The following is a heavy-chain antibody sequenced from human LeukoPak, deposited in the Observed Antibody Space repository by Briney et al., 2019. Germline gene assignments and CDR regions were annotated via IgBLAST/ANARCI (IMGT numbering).Heavy chain of an antibody. V-gene: IGHV3-33*01. CDR1: GFTFSSYG. Sequence: GGSLRLSCAASGFTFSSYGMHWVRQAPGKGLEWVAVIWYDGSNKYYADSVKGRFTISRDNSKNTLYLQMNSLRAEDTAVYYCARARYCSGGSCYSANYYYYYGVDVWGQGTTVTVSS. D-gene: IGHD2-15*01. CDR2: IWYDGSNK. CDR3: ARARYCSGGSCYSANYYYYYGVDV. J-gene: IGHJ6*02.